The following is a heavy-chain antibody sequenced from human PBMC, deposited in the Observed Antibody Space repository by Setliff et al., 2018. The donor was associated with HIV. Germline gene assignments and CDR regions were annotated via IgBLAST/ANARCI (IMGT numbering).Heavy chain of an antibody. D-gene: IGHD2-15*01. J-gene: IGHJ3*02. V-gene: IGHV4-61*09. CDR1: GGSISSGSYY. CDR2: IYTSGTT. Sequence: PSETLSLTCTVSGGSISSGSYYWSWIRQPAGKGLEWIGHIYTSGTTNFNPPLQSRVTISVDTSKNQFSLKLSSVTAADAAVYYCARDRLYCSGGSCYSVGPNDVFDIWGQGTMVTVSS. CDR3: ARDRLYCSGGSCYSVGPNDVFDI.